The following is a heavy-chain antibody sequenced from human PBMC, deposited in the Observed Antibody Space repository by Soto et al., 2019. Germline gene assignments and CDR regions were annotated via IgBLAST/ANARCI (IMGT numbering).Heavy chain of an antibody. CDR2: ISINGGST. D-gene: IGHD3-10*01. J-gene: IGHJ4*02. V-gene: IGHV3-74*01. CDR1: GFTFSSYW. Sequence: EVQLVESGGGLVQPGGSLRLSCAASGFTFSSYWMHWVRQAPGKGLVWVSRISINGGSTSYADSVKGRFTISRDNAKNTLYLQMNSLRAEDTAVYYCASGGVAGSGTYYNDNWGRETLVTVSS. CDR3: ASGGVAGSGTYYNDN.